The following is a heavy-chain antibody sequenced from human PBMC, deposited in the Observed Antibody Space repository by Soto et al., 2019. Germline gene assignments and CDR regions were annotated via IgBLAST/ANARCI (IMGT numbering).Heavy chain of an antibody. CDR3: ARVRRELYSSAENYYYYYGMDV. V-gene: IGHV1-69*01. CDR2: IIPIFGTA. D-gene: IGHD1-26*01. CDR1: GGTFSSYA. J-gene: IGHJ6*02. Sequence: QVQLVQSGAEVKKPGSSVKVSCKASGGTFSSYAISWVRQAPGQGLEWMGGIIPIFGTANYAQKFQGRVTITTDESTSTAYMELSSLRSEDTAVYYCARVRRELYSSAENYYYYYGMDVWGQGTTVTVSS.